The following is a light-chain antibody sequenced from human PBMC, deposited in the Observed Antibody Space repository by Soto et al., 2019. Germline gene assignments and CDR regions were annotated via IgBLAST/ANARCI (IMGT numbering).Light chain of an antibody. CDR2: AAS. CDR1: QDIGND. Sequence: IQMTQSPSSLSASVRDRVTITCRASQDIGNDLGWYQQKPGKAPNLLIYAASSLRSGVPSRFSGSGSGTHFTLTINSLQAEDSATYYCQQFGDLTFIFGQGTRLEIK. J-gene: IGKJ5*01. CDR3: QQFGDLTFI. V-gene: IGKV1-6*02.